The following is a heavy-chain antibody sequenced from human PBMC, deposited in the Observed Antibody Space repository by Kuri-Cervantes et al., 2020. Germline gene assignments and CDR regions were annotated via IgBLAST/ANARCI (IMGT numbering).Heavy chain of an antibody. CDR2: IYSDGAT. CDR3: AKGVGIAVVIRFDY. V-gene: IGHV3-53*01. J-gene: IGHJ4*02. D-gene: IGHD6-19*01. CDR1: GFTVSTNY. Sequence: GESLKISCAASGFTVSTNYMSWVRQAPGKGLEWVSVIYSDGATYYADSVKGRFTVSRDTSTNTLYLQMNSLRAEDTAVYYCAKGVGIAVVIRFDYWGQGTLVTVSS.